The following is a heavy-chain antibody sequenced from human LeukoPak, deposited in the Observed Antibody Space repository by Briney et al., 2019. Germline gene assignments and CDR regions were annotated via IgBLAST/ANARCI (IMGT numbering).Heavy chain of an antibody. CDR3: VRGWRNMDV. CDR2: VNNNGGTT. D-gene: IGHD5-24*01. CDR1: GFIFTSYP. J-gene: IGHJ6*02. V-gene: IGHV3-64D*06. Sequence: PGGSLRLSCSASGFIFTSYPMHWVRQAPGKGLEYVAVVNNNGGTTYYADSVKGRFTISRDNSKNTLYLQVSSLRPEDTAVYYCVRGWRNMDVWGQGTTVTVSS.